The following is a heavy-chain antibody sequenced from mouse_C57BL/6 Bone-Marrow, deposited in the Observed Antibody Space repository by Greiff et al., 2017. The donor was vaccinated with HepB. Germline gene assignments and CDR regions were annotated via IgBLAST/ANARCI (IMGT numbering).Heavy chain of an antibody. CDR2: INPSTGGT. CDR3: ARTGLPLRSSGGFAY. Sequence: EVQLVESGPELVKPGASVKISCKASGYSFTGYYMNWVKQSPEKSLEWIGEINPSTGGTTYNQKFKAKATLTVDKSSSTAYMQLKSLTSEDSAVYYCARTGLPLRSSGGFAYWGQGTLVTVSA. D-gene: IGHD1-1*01. CDR1: GYSFTGYY. V-gene: IGHV1-42*01. J-gene: IGHJ3*01.